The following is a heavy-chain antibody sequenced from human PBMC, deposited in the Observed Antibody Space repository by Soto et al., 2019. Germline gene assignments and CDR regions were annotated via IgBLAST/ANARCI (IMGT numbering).Heavy chain of an antibody. V-gene: IGHV4-31*03. CDR3: ARCDGVYDDYSNYSYYFDY. CDR1: GGSISSGGYY. D-gene: IGHD4-4*01. J-gene: IGHJ4*02. CDR2: IYYSGST. Sequence: SETLSLTCTVSGGSISSGGYYWSWIRQHPGKGLEWIGYIYYSGSTYYNPSLKSRVTIAVDTSKNQFSLKLSSVTAADTAVYYCARCDGVYDDYSNYSYYFDYWGQGTPVTVSS.